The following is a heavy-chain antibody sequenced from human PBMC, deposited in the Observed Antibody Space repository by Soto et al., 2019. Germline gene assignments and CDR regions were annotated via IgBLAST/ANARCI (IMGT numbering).Heavy chain of an antibody. V-gene: IGHV3-11*01. CDR1: GFSFSDYY. D-gene: IGHD1-26*01. J-gene: IGHJ4*02. CDR3: ARDIEPPGLFFDY. CDR2: IDFRSNSI. Sequence: QVQLVESGGGLVKPGGSLRLSCAASGFSFSDYYMSWIRQAPGKGLEWVSYIDFRSNSIYYADSVKGRFTISRDNAKNALYLQMNSLRAEDTAVYYCARDIEPPGLFFDYWGQGTLVTVSS.